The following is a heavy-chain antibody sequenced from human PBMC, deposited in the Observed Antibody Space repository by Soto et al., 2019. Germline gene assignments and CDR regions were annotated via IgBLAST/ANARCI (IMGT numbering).Heavy chain of an antibody. Sequence: AAVKVSCKASGYTFTGYYMHWVRQAPGQGLEWMGWINPNSGGTNYAQKFQGRVTMTRDTSISTAYMELSRLRSDDTAVYYCASQNPGYYXFWSGYPHDYYYYGMDVWGQGTTVTVSS. J-gene: IGHJ6*02. CDR2: INPNSGGT. V-gene: IGHV1-2*02. CDR3: ASQNPGYYXFWSGYPHDYYYYGMDV. D-gene: IGHD3-3*01. CDR1: GYTFTGYY.